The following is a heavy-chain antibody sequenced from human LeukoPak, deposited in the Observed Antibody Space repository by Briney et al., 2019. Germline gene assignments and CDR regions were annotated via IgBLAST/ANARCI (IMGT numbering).Heavy chain of an antibody. CDR2: IISDGSST. V-gene: IGHV3-74*01. CDR1: GFTFSNYW. CDR3: ARDGSLPDY. J-gene: IGHJ4*02. Sequence: PGGSLRLSCAASGFTFSNYWMHWVRQTPGKGLVGVSRIISDGSSTSYADSVKGRFTISRENAKNTLYLQMNSLRAEDTAVYYCARDGSLPDYWGQGTLVTVSS.